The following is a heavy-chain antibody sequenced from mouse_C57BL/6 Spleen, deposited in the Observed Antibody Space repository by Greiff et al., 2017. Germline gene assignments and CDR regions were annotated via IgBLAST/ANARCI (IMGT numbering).Heavy chain of an antibody. CDR1: GYTFTDHT. CDR2: IYPRDGST. J-gene: IGHJ2*01. CDR3: ARGGYGSSPFDY. Sequence: QVQLQQSDAELVKPGASVKISCKVSGYTFTDHTIHWMKQRPEQGLEWIGYIYPRDGSTKYNEKFKGKATLTADKSSSTAYMQLNSLTSEDSAVDCCARGGYGSSPFDYWGQGTTLTVSS. V-gene: IGHV1-78*01. D-gene: IGHD1-1*01.